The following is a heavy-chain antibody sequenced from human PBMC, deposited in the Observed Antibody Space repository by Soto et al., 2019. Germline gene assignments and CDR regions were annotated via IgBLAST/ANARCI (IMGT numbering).Heavy chain of an antibody. D-gene: IGHD4-17*01. J-gene: IGHJ3*02. CDR3: ARDHGDLGAFDI. CDR2: IRNRANSYTT. V-gene: IGHV3-72*01. CDR1: GFTFSDHY. Sequence: GGSLRLSCAASGFTFSDHYMDWVRQAPGKGLEWVGRIRNRANSYTTEYAASVKGRFTIPRDDSKNSLYLQMNSLKTADTAIYYCARDHGDLGAFDIWGRGTLVTVSS.